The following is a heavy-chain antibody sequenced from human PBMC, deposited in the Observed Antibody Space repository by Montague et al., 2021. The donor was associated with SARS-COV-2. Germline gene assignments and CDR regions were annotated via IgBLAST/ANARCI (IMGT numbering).Heavy chain of an antibody. CDR3: ARNAYNHYGLDV. V-gene: IGHV4-59*08. CDR2: IDGSGTT. J-gene: IGHJ6*02. CDR1: GGSLSTYY. Sequence: SETLSLTCSVSGGSLSTYYWSWIRQPPGKGLEWIGYIDGSGTTRXNPSLRSRATISLDLSKNQFSLDLNSVTAADTAVYYCARNAYNHYGLDVWGQGTTVTVSS.